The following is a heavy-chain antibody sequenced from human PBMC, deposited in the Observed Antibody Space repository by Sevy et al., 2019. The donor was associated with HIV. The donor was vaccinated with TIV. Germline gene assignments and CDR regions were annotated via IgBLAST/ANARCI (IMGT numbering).Heavy chain of an antibody. CDR2: IWYDGSNK. CDR1: GFTFSSYG. CDR3: ADCSGGSCYSGYFQH. J-gene: IGHJ1*01. V-gene: IGHV3-33*01. D-gene: IGHD2-15*01. Sequence: GGSLRLSCVASGFTFSSYGMHWVRQAPGKGLEWVAVIWYDGSNKYYADSVKGRFTISRDNSKNTLYLQMNSLRAEDTAVYYCADCSGGSCYSGYFQHWGQGTLVTVSS.